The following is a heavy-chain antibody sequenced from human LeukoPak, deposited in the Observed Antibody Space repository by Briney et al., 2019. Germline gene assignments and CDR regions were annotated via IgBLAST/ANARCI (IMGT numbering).Heavy chain of an antibody. CDR1: GHSIINSYY. CDR3: ARAVDSSGFSSFQY. CDR2: IYHTRST. Sequence: SETLSLTCTVSGHSIINSYYWGWIRQPPGKGLEWIGSIYHTRSTYYNPSLKSRVTISVDTSKNQFSLKVNSVTAADTAVYYCARAVDSSGFSSFQYWGQGTLDTVSS. D-gene: IGHD3-22*01. V-gene: IGHV4-38-2*02. J-gene: IGHJ1*01.